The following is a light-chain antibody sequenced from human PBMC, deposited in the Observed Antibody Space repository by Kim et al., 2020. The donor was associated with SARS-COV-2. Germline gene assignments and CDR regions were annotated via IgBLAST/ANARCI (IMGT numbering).Light chain of an antibody. CDR2: GAS. Sequence: DIQMTQSPSTLSASVGDRVTITCRASQSVSSSLGWYQQKPGKAPKLLIYGASRLEGGVPSRFSGSGSGTDFTLTISSLQPDDSATYYCQHYINAYTFGQGTKLEI. V-gene: IGKV1-5*01. CDR1: QSVSSS. J-gene: IGKJ2*01. CDR3: QHYINAYT.